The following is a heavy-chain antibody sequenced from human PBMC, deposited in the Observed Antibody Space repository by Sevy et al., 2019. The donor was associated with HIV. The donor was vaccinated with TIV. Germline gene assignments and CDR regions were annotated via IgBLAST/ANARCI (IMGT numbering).Heavy chain of an antibody. D-gene: IGHD3-22*01. Sequence: SETLSLTCTVSGGSISSTSYYWGCVRQPPGKGLEWIGSVYYSGNTYYNPSLKSRVTISVDTSKNQFSLKLSSVTAADTAVYYCARHGRPDYASCGYYIDHWGQGTLVTVSS. J-gene: IGHJ4*02. V-gene: IGHV4-39*01. CDR3: ARHGRPDYASCGYYIDH. CDR1: GGSISSTSYY. CDR2: VYYSGNT.